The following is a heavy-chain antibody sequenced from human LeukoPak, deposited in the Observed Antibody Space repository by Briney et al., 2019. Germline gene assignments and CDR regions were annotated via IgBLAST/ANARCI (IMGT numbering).Heavy chain of an antibody. CDR1: GGSISSSNW. J-gene: IGHJ3*02. D-gene: IGHD3-3*01. CDR3: ARGITIFGVVMFRWNGGAFDI. CDR2: IYHSGST. Sequence: SETLSLTCAVSGGSISSSNWWSWVRQPPGKGLEWIGEIYHSGSTNYNPSLKSRVTISVDKSKNQFSLKLSSVTAADTAVYYCARGITIFGVVMFRWNGGAFDIWGQGTMVTVSS. V-gene: IGHV4-4*02.